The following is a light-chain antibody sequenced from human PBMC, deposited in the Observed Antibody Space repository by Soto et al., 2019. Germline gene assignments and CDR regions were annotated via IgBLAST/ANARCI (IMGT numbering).Light chain of an antibody. CDR1: QSISGW. Sequence: DIQMTQSPSTLSASVGDTVTITCRASQSISGWLAWYQQRPGQAPSLLIFDASTLESGVPSRFSGSGSGTTFTLTISSLQSDDFATYYCQHYNSYSEAFGQGTKVDIK. CDR2: DAS. J-gene: IGKJ1*01. V-gene: IGKV1-5*01. CDR3: QHYNSYSEA.